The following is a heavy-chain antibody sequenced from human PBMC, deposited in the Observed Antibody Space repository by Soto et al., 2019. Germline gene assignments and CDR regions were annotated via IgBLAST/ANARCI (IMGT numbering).Heavy chain of an antibody. CDR2: ISGSGDST. CDR1: GFTFSTYA. D-gene: IGHD6-19*01. V-gene: IGHV3-23*01. CDR3: AKERSSGWSFDY. J-gene: IGHJ4*02. Sequence: EVQLLESGGGLVQPGGSLRLSCAASGFTFSTYAMNWVRQAPGKGLEWVSGISGSGDSTYYADSVKGRFTVSRDNSKNTLYLQMNILRAEDKAVFYCAKERSSGWSFDYWGQGTLVTVSS.